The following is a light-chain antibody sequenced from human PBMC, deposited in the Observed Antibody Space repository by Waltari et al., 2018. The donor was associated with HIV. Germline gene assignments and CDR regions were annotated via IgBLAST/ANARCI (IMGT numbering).Light chain of an antibody. Sequence: EIVLPQSPGTLSLSPGERATLSCRASQSVSRTYLAWYQQRPGQAPRLLIYGASRRATGVPDRFSGSGSGTDFALAISRLEPEDFAVYYCQQYGSSPYTFGQGTKLQIK. CDR3: QQYGSSPYT. CDR1: QSVSRTY. V-gene: IGKV3-20*01. J-gene: IGKJ2*01. CDR2: GAS.